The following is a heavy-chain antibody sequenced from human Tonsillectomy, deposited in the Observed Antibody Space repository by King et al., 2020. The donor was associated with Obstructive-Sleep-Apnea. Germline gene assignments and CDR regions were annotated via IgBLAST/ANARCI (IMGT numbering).Heavy chain of an antibody. CDR3: AKDRGFGEKPTLFDY. CDR2: ISYDGSYK. D-gene: IGHD3-10*01. V-gene: IGHV3-30*18. Sequence: VQMVESGGGVVQPGRSLRLSCAASGFAFTSYGMHWVRQAPGKGLEWVAVISYDGSYKYYADSVKGRFTISRDNSKNTLSLHMNSLRLEDTAVYYCAKDRGFGEKPTLFDYWGQGTLVTVSS. CDR1: GFAFTSYG. J-gene: IGHJ4*02.